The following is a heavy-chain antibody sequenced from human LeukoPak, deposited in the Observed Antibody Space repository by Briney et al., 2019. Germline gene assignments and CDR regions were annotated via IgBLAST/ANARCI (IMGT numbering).Heavy chain of an antibody. D-gene: IGHD4-23*01. J-gene: IGHJ4*01. CDR2: INSAGST. Sequence: GGSLRLSCAASGFTLSGNYMGWVRQAPGKGLEWVSVINSAGSTYYVDSVKGRFTISRDNSKNMLYLQMNSLRAEDTAAYYCASKTTVATSAYWGQGTLVTVSS. V-gene: IGHV3-66*01. CDR1: GFTLSGNY. CDR3: ASKTTVATSAY.